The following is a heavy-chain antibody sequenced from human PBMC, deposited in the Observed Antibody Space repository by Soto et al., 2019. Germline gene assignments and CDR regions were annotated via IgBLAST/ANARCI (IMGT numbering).Heavy chain of an antibody. V-gene: IGHV4-39*01. J-gene: IGHJ3*02. Sequence: QLQLQESGPGLVKPSETLSLTCTVSGGSISSSSYYWGWIRQPPGKGLEWIGSIYYSGSTYYNPSLKSRVTISVDTSKNQCSLKLSSVTAADTAVYYCARQVYVGRYFDWLLREAFDIWGQGTMVTVSS. CDR1: GGSISSSSYY. CDR3: ARQVYVGRYFDWLLREAFDI. CDR2: IYYSGST. D-gene: IGHD3-9*01.